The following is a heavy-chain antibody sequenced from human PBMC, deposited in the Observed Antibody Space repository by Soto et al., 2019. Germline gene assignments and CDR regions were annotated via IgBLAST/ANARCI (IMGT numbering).Heavy chain of an antibody. D-gene: IGHD3-10*01. V-gene: IGHV4-59*01. Sequence: SETLSLTCTVSGGSISSYYWSWIRQPPGKGLEWIGYIYYSGSTNYNPSLKSRVTISVDTSKNQFSLKLSSVTAADTAVYYCAREFNGDRGASYYYYYMDVWGKGTTVTVSS. CDR3: AREFNGDRGASYYYYYMDV. J-gene: IGHJ6*03. CDR1: GGSISSYY. CDR2: IYYSGST.